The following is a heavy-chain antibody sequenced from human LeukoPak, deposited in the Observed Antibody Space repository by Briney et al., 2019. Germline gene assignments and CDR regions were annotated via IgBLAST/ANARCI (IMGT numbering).Heavy chain of an antibody. CDR3: AKVVVVPAATTKTYYFDF. D-gene: IGHD2-2*01. Sequence: PGRSLRLSCAASGFTFNSYAMTWVRQAPGKGLEWVSGISVAAGSTYYADSVKGRFTIFRDNSKNTLYLQMNSLRAEDTAVYYCAKVVVVPAATTKTYYFDFWGQGTLVTVSS. CDR2: ISVAAGST. V-gene: IGHV3-23*01. J-gene: IGHJ4*02. CDR1: GFTFNSYA.